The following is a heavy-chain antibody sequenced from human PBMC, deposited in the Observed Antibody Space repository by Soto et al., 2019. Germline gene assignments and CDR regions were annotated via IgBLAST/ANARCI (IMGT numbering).Heavy chain of an antibody. CDR3: ARGSPGGGGPWGY. V-gene: IGHV4-30-4*01. CDR2: IYYSGST. D-gene: IGHD3-16*01. CDR1: GGSISSGDYY. J-gene: IGHJ4*02. Sequence: QVQLQESGPGLVKPSQTLSLTCTVSGGSISSGDYYWSWIRQPPGKGLEWIGYIYYSGSTYYNPSLKSRVTISVDTSKNQFSRKLSSVTAADTAVYYCARGSPGGGGPWGYWGQGTLVTVSS.